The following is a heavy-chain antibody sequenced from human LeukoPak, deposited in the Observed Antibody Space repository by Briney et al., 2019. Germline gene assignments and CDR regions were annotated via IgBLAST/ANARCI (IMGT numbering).Heavy chain of an antibody. CDR3: ARKENVSGYSDAFDM. Sequence: SETLSLTCTVSGGSISNYYWSWIRQPAGKGLEWIGRIYSSGSTNYNPSLKSRVTMSEDTSKNQFSLKLSSVTAADTAVYYCARKENVSGYSDAFDMWGQGTMVTVSS. V-gene: IGHV4-4*07. CDR1: GGSISNYY. J-gene: IGHJ3*02. D-gene: IGHD3-22*01. CDR2: IYSSGST.